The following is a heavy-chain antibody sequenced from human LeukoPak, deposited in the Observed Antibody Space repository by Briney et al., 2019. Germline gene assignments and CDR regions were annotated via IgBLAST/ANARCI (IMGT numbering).Heavy chain of an antibody. CDR2: INHSGST. CDR1: GGSFSGYY. J-gene: IGHJ4*02. CDR3: ARRKGTSGWSWGSPYYFDY. V-gene: IGHV4-34*01. Sequence: SETLCLTCAVYGGSFSGYYWSWIRQPPGKGLEWTGEINHSGSTNYNPSLKSRVTISVDTSKNQFSLKLSSVTAADTAVYYCARRKGTSGWSWGSPYYFDYWGQGTLVTVSS. D-gene: IGHD6-19*01.